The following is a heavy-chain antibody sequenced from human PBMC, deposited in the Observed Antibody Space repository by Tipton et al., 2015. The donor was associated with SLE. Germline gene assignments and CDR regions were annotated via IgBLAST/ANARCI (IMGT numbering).Heavy chain of an antibody. V-gene: IGHV4-34*01. CDR2: INHSGST. CDR3: AEGSIAAAGYYYGMDV. J-gene: IGHJ6*02. D-gene: IGHD6-13*01. CDR1: GGSFSGYY. Sequence: TLSLTCAVYGGSFSGYYWSWIRQPPGKGLEWIGEINHSGSTNYNPSLKSRVTISVDTSKNQFSLKLSSVTAADTAVYYCAEGSIAAAGYYYGMDVWGQGTTVTVSS.